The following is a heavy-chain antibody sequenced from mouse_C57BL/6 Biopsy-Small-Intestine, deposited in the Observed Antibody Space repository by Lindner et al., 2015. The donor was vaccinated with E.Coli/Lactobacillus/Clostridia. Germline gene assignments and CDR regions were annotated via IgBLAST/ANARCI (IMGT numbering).Heavy chain of an antibody. CDR3: GGNYDAMDY. CDR1: GYTFTGYW. J-gene: IGHJ4*01. V-gene: IGHV1-9*01. Sequence: VQLQESGAELMKPGASVKLSCKATGYTFTGYWIEWVKQRPGHGLEWIGEILPGSGGTIYSEKFKGKATFTADTSSNTAYMQLSSLTTEDSAIYYCGGNYDAMDYWGQGTSVTVSS. D-gene: IGHD2-1*01. CDR2: ILPGSGGT.